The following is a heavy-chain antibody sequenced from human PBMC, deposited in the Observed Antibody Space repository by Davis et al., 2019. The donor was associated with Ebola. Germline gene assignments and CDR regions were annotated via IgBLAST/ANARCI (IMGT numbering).Heavy chain of an antibody. J-gene: IGHJ6*03. V-gene: IGHV3-48*04. CDR3: ARDGRYYDFSDSYWYMDV. D-gene: IGHD3-3*01. CDR1: GFSISNDA. Sequence: GESLKISCAASGFSISNDAMNWVRQAPGKGLEWVSYLSGDSRTIHYADTVKGRFTISRDNAKNSLFLQMNSLRAEDTAVYYCARDGRYYDFSDSYWYMDVWGKGTTVTVSS. CDR2: LSGDSRTI.